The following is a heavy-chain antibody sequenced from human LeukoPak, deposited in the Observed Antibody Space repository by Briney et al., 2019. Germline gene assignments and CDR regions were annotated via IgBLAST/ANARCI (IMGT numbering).Heavy chain of an antibody. Sequence: SETLSLTCTVSGGSTSVYYWSWIRQSAGEGLEWIGRIYASGTTKYNPSLESRVTMSLDTSKNQFSLRLTSVTAADTAVYYCARQTGSGLFILPGGQGTLVTVSS. D-gene: IGHD3/OR15-3a*01. CDR1: GGSTSVYY. CDR2: IYASGTT. V-gene: IGHV4-4*07. CDR3: ARQTGSGLFILP. J-gene: IGHJ4*02.